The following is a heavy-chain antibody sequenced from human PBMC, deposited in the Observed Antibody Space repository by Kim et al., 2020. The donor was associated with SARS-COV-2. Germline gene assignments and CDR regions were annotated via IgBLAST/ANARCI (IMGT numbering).Heavy chain of an antibody. J-gene: IGHJ4*02. D-gene: IGHD3-10*01. V-gene: IGHV3-23*01. Sequence: GGSLRLSCAASGFTFSSYAMSWVRQAPGKGLEWVSAISGSGGSTYYADSVKGRFTISRDNSKNTLYLQMNSLRAEDTAVYYCAKDNQVVRGVTIDYWGQGTLVTVSS. CDR3: AKDNQVVRGVTIDY. CDR1: GFTFSSYA. CDR2: ISGSGGST.